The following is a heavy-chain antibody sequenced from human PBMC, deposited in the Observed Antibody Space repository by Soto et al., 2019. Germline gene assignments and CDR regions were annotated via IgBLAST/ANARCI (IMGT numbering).Heavy chain of an antibody. CDR1: GFTLSSYA. D-gene: IGHD1-1*01. J-gene: IGHJ4*02. Sequence: GGSLRLSCAASGFTLSSYAINWVRQAPGKGLEWVSIISGNGGSTYYADSVKGRFTISRDNYKNTVYLQMNSLRVEDTAVYYCAKRKEVAETTLRGSFDYWGQGTLVTVSS. V-gene: IGHV3-23*01. CDR3: AKRKEVAETTLRGSFDY. CDR2: ISGNGGST.